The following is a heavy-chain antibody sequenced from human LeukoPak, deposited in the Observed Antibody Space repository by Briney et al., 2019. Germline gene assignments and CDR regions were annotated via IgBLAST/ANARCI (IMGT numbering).Heavy chain of an antibody. CDR3: ARQRVGSFRS. CDR1: GFTFSNYA. D-gene: IGHD2-8*01. J-gene: IGHJ5*02. Sequence: GGSLRLSCAASGFTFSNYAMHWVRQAPGKGLEWVGLMSFDGSHQYYADSVKGRFTISRDNSNNPVFLQMNSLRTEDTAVYYCARQRVGSFRSWGQGTLVTVSS. CDR2: MSFDGSHQ. V-gene: IGHV3-30*01.